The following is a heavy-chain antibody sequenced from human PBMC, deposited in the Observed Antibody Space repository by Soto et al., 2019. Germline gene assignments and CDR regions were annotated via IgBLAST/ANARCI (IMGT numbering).Heavy chain of an antibody. CDR2: IIPIFGTA. D-gene: IGHD5-12*01. CDR3: ARDQVDVKNWFDP. V-gene: IGHV1-69*13. J-gene: IGHJ5*02. CDR1: GGTFSSYA. Sequence: GASVKVSCKASGGTFSSYAISWVRQAPGQGLEWMGGIIPIFGTANYAQKFQGRVTITADESTSTAYMELSSLRSEDTAVYYCARDQVDVKNWFDPWGQGPLVTVSS.